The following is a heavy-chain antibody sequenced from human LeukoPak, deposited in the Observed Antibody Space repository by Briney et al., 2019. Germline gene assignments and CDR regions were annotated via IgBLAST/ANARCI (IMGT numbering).Heavy chain of an antibody. CDR3: ARPAAPRFYFDY. J-gene: IGHJ4*02. V-gene: IGHV4-39*01. CDR2: IYYSGST. D-gene: IGHD2-2*01. Sequence: PSETLSLTCTVSGGSISSSSYYWGWIRQPPGKGLEWIGSIYYSGSTYYNPSLKSRVTISVDTSKNQFSLKLSSVTAADTAVYHCARPAAPRFYFDYWGQGTLVTVSS. CDR1: GGSISSSSYY.